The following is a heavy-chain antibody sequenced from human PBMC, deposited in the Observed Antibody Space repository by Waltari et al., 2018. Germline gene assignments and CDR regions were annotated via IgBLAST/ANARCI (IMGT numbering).Heavy chain of an antibody. J-gene: IGHJ6*03. D-gene: IGHD3-10*01. Sequence: QLQLQESGPGLVKPSETLSLTCSVSGASITNSNSYCSWIRQPPGKGLEWIGSIYYRGSTYSSPSLKSRVTISLDTSKNQLSLKVSSVTVADTAIYFCARNMESPYNAPYYFYYMDVWGKGTTVTVSS. CDR2: IYYRGST. CDR3: ARNMESPYNAPYYFYYMDV. CDR1: GASITNSNSY. V-gene: IGHV4-39*01.